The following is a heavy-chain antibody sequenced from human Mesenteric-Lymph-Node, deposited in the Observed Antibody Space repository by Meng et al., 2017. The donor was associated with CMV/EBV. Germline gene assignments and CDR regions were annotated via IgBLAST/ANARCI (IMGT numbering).Heavy chain of an antibody. CDR2: IYSNEQE. Sequence: GGSLRLSCSASGFTGTYNYMTWVRQAPGKGLEWVSSIYSNEQENYADSARGRFTISRDSSKNTIYLQLNSLRADDTAVYYCALNFGGDSDAFDVWGPGTPVTVSS. J-gene: IGHJ3*01. D-gene: IGHD2-21*01. CDR3: ALNFGGDSDAFDV. V-gene: IGHV3-66*02. CDR1: GFTGTYNY.